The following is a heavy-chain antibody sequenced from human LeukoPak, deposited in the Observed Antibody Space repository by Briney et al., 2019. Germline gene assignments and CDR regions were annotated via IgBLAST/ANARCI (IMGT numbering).Heavy chain of an antibody. CDR1: GVSFSDYF. Sequence: PSETLSLTCAVYGVSFSDYFWSWIRQPPGKGLEWIGEISHSGSTTYNPSLRSRVTISGDTSKKQFSLKLSSVTAADTAVYYCVTYYYGSSAPKRNYWGQGILVTVSS. CDR3: VTYYYGSSAPKRNY. D-gene: IGHD3-22*01. CDR2: ISHSGST. J-gene: IGHJ4*02. V-gene: IGHV4-34*01.